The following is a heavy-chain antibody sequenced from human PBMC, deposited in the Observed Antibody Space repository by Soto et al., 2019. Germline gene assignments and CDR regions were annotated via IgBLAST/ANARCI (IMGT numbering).Heavy chain of an antibody. J-gene: IGHJ5*02. CDR1: GFTFSNNW. V-gene: IGHV3-74*01. CDR2: INGDGSRT. D-gene: IGHD1-26*01. Sequence: GSLRLSCAASGFTFSNNWMHWVRQAPGKGLVWVSRINGDGSRTNYADSVRGRFTISRDNAKNTLFLQMNGLRAEDTAVYYCATVGTGSYNWLDPWGQGTLVTVSP. CDR3: ATVGTGSYNWLDP.